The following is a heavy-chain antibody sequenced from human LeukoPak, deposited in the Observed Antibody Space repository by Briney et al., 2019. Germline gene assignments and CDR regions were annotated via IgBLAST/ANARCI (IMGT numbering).Heavy chain of an antibody. J-gene: IGHJ4*02. D-gene: IGHD3-3*01. CDR2: ISGSGGST. CDR1: GFTFSSHA. CDR3: AKDKAYDFWSGYTRQTFDY. V-gene: IGHV3-23*01. Sequence: GGSLRLSCAASGFTFSSHAMSWVRQAPGKGLEWVSAISGSGGSTYYADSVKGRFTISRDNSKNTLYLQMNSLRAEDTAVYYCAKDKAYDFWSGYTRQTFDYWGQGTLVTVSS.